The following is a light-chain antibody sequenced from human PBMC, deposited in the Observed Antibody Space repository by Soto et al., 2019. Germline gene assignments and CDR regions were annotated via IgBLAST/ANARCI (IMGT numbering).Light chain of an antibody. CDR3: QAWDSSTVV. CDR1: RLGDKY. CDR2: QDS. Sequence: SYELTQPPSVSVSPGQTAIITCSGDRLGDKYACWYQQKPGHSPVVVIYQDSRRPSGIPERFSGYKSGNTATLTISGIQAMDEADYYCQAWDSSTVVFGGGTKLTVL. V-gene: IGLV3-1*01. J-gene: IGLJ2*01.